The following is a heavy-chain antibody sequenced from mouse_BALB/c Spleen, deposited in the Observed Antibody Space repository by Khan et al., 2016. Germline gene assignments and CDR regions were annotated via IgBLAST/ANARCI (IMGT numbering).Heavy chain of an antibody. CDR3: VKETVYRYYGVDY. D-gene: IGHD1-3*01. CDR2: IRSKSNSYAT. CDR1: GFTFNTYA. Sequence: EVQLVESGGGLVQPKGSLKLSCAASGFTFNTYAMNWVRQAPGTGLAWVSRIRSKSNSYATYYADSVTDRFTISSDDSQSILYLQMNNLKTEETAMYYGVKETVYRYYGVDYWSEETSDTVSS. J-gene: IGHJ4*01. V-gene: IGHV10-1*02.